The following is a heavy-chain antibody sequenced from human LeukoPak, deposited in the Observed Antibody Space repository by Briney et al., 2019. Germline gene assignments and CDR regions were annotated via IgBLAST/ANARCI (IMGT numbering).Heavy chain of an antibody. CDR1: GYTFTSYY. Sequence: ASVKVSCKASGYTFTSYYMHWVRQAPGQRLEWMGIINPSGGSTSYAQNFQGEVTMTRDTSTSTVYMELSSLRSEDTAVYYCARDVLRFLEWLPWRPYYYGMDVWGQGTTVTVSS. J-gene: IGHJ6*02. D-gene: IGHD3-3*01. CDR3: ARDVLRFLEWLPWRPYYYGMDV. V-gene: IGHV1-46*01. CDR2: INPSGGST.